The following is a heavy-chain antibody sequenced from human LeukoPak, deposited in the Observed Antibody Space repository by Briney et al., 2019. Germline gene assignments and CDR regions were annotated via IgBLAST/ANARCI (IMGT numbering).Heavy chain of an antibody. Sequence: GGSLRLSCAASGFTFSSYEMNWVRQAPGKGLEWVSYISSSGSTIYYADSVKGRFTISRDNAKNSLYLQMNSLRAEDTAVYYCARGGATAAGVYDYWGQGTLVTVSS. CDR1: GFTFSSYE. D-gene: IGHD6-13*01. J-gene: IGHJ4*02. V-gene: IGHV3-48*03. CDR3: ARGGATAAGVYDY. CDR2: ISSSGSTI.